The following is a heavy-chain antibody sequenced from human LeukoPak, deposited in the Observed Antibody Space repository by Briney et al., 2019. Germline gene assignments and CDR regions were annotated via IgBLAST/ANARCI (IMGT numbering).Heavy chain of an antibody. J-gene: IGHJ4*02. CDR2: ISGSGGST. D-gene: IGHD6-19*01. CDR1: GFTFSSYA. CDR3: AKDFIRQPSSGWSD. Sequence: GGSLRLSCAASGFTFSSYAMSWVRQAPGKGLEWVSAISGSGGSTYYADSVKGRFTISRDNSKNTLYLQMNSLRAEDTAVYYCAKDFIRQPSSGWSDWGQGTLVTVSS. V-gene: IGHV3-23*01.